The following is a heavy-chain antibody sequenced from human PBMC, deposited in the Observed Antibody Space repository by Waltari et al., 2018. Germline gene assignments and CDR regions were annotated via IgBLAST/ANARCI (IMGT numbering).Heavy chain of an antibody. Sequence: QVQLVQSGAEVKKPGASVKVSCKASGYTFTSYDINWVRQATGQGLEWMGWMNPKSGNTVYAQKFQGIVTITMNTSISTAYMELSSLRSEDTAVYYCALLCSSSPANWFDPWGQGTLVTVSS. J-gene: IGHJ5*02. V-gene: IGHV1-8*03. CDR3: ALLCSSSPANWFDP. CDR1: GYTFTSYD. D-gene: IGHD6-6*01. CDR2: MNPKSGNT.